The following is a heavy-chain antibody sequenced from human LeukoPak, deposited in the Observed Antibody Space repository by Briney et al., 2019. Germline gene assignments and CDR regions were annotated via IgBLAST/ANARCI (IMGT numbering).Heavy chain of an antibody. CDR2: ISSSSSYI. Sequence: PGGSLRLSCAASGFTFSSYSMNWVRQAPGKGLEWVSSISSSSSYIYYADSVKGRFTISRDNSKNTVSLQMNSLRGEDTAVYYCAREVTTVTAFDYWGQGTLVTVSS. D-gene: IGHD4-17*01. V-gene: IGHV3-21*04. CDR3: AREVTTVTAFDY. J-gene: IGHJ4*02. CDR1: GFTFSSYS.